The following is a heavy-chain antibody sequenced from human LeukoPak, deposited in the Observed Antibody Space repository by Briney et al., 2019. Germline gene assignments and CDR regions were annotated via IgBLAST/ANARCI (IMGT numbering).Heavy chain of an antibody. D-gene: IGHD3-22*01. CDR1: GFTFSSYA. J-gene: IGHJ3*02. Sequence: GGSLRLSCAASGFTFSSYAMHWVRQAPGKGLEWVAVISYDGSNKYYADSVKGRFTISRDNSKNTQYLQMNSLRAEDTAVYYCARVGGYYYDSSGYYSDAFDIWGQGTMVTVSS. CDR3: ARVGGYYYDSSGYYSDAFDI. V-gene: IGHV3-30-3*01. CDR2: ISYDGSNK.